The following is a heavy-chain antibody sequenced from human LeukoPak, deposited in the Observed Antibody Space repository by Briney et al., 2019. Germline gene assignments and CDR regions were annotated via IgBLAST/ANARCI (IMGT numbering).Heavy chain of an antibody. V-gene: IGHV4-34*01. J-gene: IGHJ6*03. CDR2: INHSGST. CDR1: GGSFSGYY. Sequence: SETLSLTCAVYGGSFSGYYWSWIRQPPGKGLEWIGEINHSGSTNYNPSLKSRVTISVDTSKNQFSLKLSSVTAADTAVYYCARGQTISRLYYYYYYMDVWGKGTTVTVSS. CDR3: ARGQTISRLYYYYYYMDV. D-gene: IGHD3-3*01.